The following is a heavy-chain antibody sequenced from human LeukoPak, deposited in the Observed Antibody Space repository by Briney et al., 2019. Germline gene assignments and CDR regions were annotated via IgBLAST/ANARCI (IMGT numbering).Heavy chain of an antibody. D-gene: IGHD4-11*01. CDR3: AKVFALQYYFDY. CDR2: ISGSGGST. Sequence: GGSLRLSCAASGFTFSSYAMSWVRQAPGKGREWVSAISGSGGSTYYADSVKGRFTTSRDNSKNTLYLQMNRLRAEDTAVYYCAKVFALQYYFDYWGQGTLVTVSS. V-gene: IGHV3-23*01. J-gene: IGHJ4*02. CDR1: GFTFSSYA.